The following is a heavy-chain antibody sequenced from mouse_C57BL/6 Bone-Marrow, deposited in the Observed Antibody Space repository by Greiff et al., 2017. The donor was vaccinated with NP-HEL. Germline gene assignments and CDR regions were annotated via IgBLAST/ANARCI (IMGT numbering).Heavy chain of an antibody. D-gene: IGHD3-2*02. CDR3: ARHDSSGY. CDR2: ISNGGGST. V-gene: IGHV5-12*01. J-gene: IGHJ4*01. CDR1: GFTFSDYY. Sequence: EVKLMESGGGLVQPGGSLKLSCAASGFTFSDYYMYWVRQTPEKRLEWVAYISNGGGSTYYPDTVKGRFTISRDNAKNTLYLQMSRLKSEDTAMYYCARHDSSGYWGQGTSVTVSS.